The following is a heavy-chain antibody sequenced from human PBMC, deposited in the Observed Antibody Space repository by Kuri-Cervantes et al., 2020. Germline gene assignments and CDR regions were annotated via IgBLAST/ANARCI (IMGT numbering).Heavy chain of an antibody. CDR2: ISYDGSNK. D-gene: IGHD6-6*01. CDR1: GFTFSSYG. V-gene: IGHV3-30*03. Sequence: GGSLRLSCAASGFTFSSYGIHWVRQAPGRGLEWVAIISYDGSNKYYADSVKGRFTISRDNSKNTLYLQMNSLRAEDSAIYYCARDRVAARPGWFDPWGQGALVTVSS. J-gene: IGHJ5*02. CDR3: ARDRVAARPGWFDP.